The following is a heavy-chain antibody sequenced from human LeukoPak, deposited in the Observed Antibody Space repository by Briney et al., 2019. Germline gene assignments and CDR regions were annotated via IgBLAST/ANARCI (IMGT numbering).Heavy chain of an antibody. CDR1: GGTLSSYA. J-gene: IGHJ4*02. CDR3: ARSYYDSSGYLVIDY. V-gene: IGHV1-69*04. Sequence: SVKVSCKASGGTLSSYAISWVRQAPGQGLEWMGRIIPILGIANYAQKFQGRVTITADKSTSTAYMELSSLRSEDTAVYYCARSYYDSSGYLVIDYWGQGTLVTVSS. CDR2: IIPILGIA. D-gene: IGHD3-22*01.